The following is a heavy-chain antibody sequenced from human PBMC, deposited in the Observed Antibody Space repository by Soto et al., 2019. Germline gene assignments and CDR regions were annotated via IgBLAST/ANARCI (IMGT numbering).Heavy chain of an antibody. D-gene: IGHD2-8*01. CDR3: AKVSRSSYAGFFDL. CDR1: GFTFSRHA. J-gene: IGHJ4*02. CDR2: LSDSGGSI. V-gene: IGHV3-23*01. Sequence: EVQLLESGGGLVQPGGSLRLSCTASGFTFSRHAMTWVRQAPGKGLEWVSGLSDSGGSIYYADSVKGRFTISRYNSMNRLYLQMITLRAEEAAIYYCAKVSRSSYAGFFDLWDQGTMVTVSS.